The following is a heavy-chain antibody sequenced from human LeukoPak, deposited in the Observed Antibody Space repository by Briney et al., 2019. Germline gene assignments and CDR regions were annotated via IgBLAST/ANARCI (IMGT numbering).Heavy chain of an antibody. CDR3: ARYIVGGYMGV. J-gene: IGHJ6*03. CDR1: GGSISSYY. CDR2: IYYSGST. Sequence: SETLSLTCTVSGGSISSYYWSWIRQPPWKGLEWIGYIYYSGSTNYNPSLKSRVTMSVDTSKNQFSLKLSSVTAADTAVYYCARYIVGGYMGVWGKGTTVTVSS. V-gene: IGHV4-59*12. D-gene: IGHD2-15*01.